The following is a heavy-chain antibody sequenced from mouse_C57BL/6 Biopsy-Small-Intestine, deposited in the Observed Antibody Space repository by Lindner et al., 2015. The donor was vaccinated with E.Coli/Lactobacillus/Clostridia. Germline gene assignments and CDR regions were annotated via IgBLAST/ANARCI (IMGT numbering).Heavy chain of an antibody. CDR3: VRGYSYWYFDV. Sequence: VQLQESGAELVKPGASVKLSCTASGFNIKDYYMHWVKQRTEQGLEWIGRIDPEDGETKYAPKFQGKATITADTSSNTAYLQPSSLTSEDTAVYYCVRGYSYWYFDVWGTGTTVTVSS. D-gene: IGHD2-12*01. V-gene: IGHV14-2*01. CDR1: GFNIKDYY. CDR2: IDPEDGET. J-gene: IGHJ1*03.